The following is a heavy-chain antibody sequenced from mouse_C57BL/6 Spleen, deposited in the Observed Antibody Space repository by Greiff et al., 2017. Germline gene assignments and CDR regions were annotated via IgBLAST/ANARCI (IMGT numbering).Heavy chain of an antibody. J-gene: IGHJ4*01. V-gene: IGHV1-15*01. CDR1: GYTFTDYE. CDR3: TRGGTTVVANGYAMDY. D-gene: IGHD1-1*01. CDR2: IDPETGGT. Sequence: VQRVESGAELVRPGASVTLSCKASGYTFTDYEMHWVKQTPVHGLEWIGAIDPETGGTAYNQKFKGKAILTADKSSSTAYMELRSLTSEDSAVYYCTRGGTTVVANGYAMDYWGQGTSVTVSS.